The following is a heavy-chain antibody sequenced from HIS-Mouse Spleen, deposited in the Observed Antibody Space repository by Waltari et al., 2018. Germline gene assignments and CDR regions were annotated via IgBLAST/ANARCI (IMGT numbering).Heavy chain of an antibody. CDR3: ASDWYFDL. CDR1: GGSISSYS. V-gene: IGHV4-4*07. CDR2: IYTRGST. Sequence: QVQLQESGPGLVKPSETLSLTCTVSGGSISSYSWSWIRQPAGKGLEWIGRIYTRGSTNYDPALKSRGTMAVDTSKNQFSLKLSSVTAADTAVYYCASDWYFDLWGRGTLVTVSS. J-gene: IGHJ2*01.